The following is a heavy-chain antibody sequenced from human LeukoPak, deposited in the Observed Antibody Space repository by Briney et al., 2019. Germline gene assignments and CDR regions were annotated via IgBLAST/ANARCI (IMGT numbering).Heavy chain of an antibody. V-gene: IGHV3-23*01. CDR3: TRPESSSSLACDH. D-gene: IGHD2-2*01. CDR1: GFTFSTYA. CDR2: ISGSGLST. J-gene: IGHJ4*02. Sequence: PGGSLRLSCAASGFTFSTYAMSWVRQAPGKGLEWVSGISGSGLSTSYADSVKGRFTISRDNSKNTLYLQMNSLRAEDTAVYYCTRPESSSSLACDHWGQGTLVTVSS.